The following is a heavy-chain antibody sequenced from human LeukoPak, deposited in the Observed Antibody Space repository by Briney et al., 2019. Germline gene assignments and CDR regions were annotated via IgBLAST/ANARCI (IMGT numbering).Heavy chain of an antibody. J-gene: IGHJ5*02. Sequence: SETLSLTCTVPGGSISSYYWSSIRHPPQKGLEWSGHILYVVAANYNPSLKRRATISVGTSKNHYSLQLSSVTAADTAVYYCASGLWFGELLSFSWGQGTLVTVSS. CDR3: ASGLWFGELLSFS. V-gene: IGHV4-59*08. CDR1: GGSISSYY. D-gene: IGHD3-10*01. CDR2: ILYVVAA.